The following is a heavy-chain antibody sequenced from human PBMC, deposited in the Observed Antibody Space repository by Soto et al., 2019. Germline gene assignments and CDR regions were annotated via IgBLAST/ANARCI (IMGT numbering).Heavy chain of an antibody. D-gene: IGHD2-15*01. CDR1: GGSISSGGYS. J-gene: IGHJ5*02. CDR2: IYHSGST. V-gene: IGHV4-30-2*01. Sequence: QLQLQESGSGLVKPSQTLSLTCAVSGGSISSGGYSWSWIRQPPGKGLEWIGYIYHSGSTYYSPSLKSRVTISVDRSKNQFSLKLSSVTAADTAVYYCARSSIVVVVAATGGWFDPWGQGTLVTVSS. CDR3: ARSSIVVVVAATGGWFDP.